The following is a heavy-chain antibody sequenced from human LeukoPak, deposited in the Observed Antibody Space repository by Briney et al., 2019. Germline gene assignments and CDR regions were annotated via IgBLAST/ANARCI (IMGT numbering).Heavy chain of an antibody. D-gene: IGHD3-22*01. Sequence: GGSLRLSCAAYGFTFSIYAMHWVRQAPGKGLEWVAVISYDGSNKYYADSVKGRFTISRDNSKNTLYLQMNSLRAEDTAVYYCARGGYYDSSGYYLSFDYWGQGTLVTVSS. CDR2: ISYDGSNK. CDR1: GFTFSIYA. V-gene: IGHV3-30-3*01. J-gene: IGHJ4*02. CDR3: ARGGYYDSSGYYLSFDY.